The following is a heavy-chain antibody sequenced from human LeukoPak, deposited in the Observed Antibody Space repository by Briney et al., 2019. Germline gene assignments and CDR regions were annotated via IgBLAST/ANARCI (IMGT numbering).Heavy chain of an antibody. CDR2: FDPEDGET. Sequence: GASVKVSCKVSGYTLTELSMHWVRQAPGKGLEWMGGFDPEDGETIYAQKFQGRVTMTEDTSTDTAYMELSSLRSEDTAVYYCATAALYCSSTSCFDYWGQGTLVTVS. D-gene: IGHD2-2*01. CDR1: GYTLTELS. CDR3: ATAALYCSSTSCFDY. V-gene: IGHV1-24*01. J-gene: IGHJ4*02.